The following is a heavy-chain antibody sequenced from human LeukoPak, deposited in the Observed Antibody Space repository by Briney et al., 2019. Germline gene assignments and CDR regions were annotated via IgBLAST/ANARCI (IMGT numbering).Heavy chain of an antibody. CDR1: GFTFSSYA. Sequence: GGSLRLSCTASGFTFSSYAMSWVRQAPGKGLEWVSGIIGSGGSTYYADSVEGRFTISRDNAKNSLYLQMNSLRAEDTALYYCAKEKNGAFDYWGQGTLVTVSS. CDR3: AKEKNGAFDY. J-gene: IGHJ4*02. CDR2: IIGSGGST. V-gene: IGHV3-23*01.